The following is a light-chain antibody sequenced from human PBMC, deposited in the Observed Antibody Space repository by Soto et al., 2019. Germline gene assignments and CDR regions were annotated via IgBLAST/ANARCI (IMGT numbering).Light chain of an antibody. CDR1: QSIGTS. CDR2: AAS. CDR3: QQGYNTFWT. V-gene: IGKV1-39*01. J-gene: IGKJ1*01. Sequence: DIQMTQSPSSLSASVGDIVTVTCRASQSIGTSLNWYQQKAGKAPRVLISAASRLQSGVPSRFSGSGSGTHFTLPISSLQPEDSATYYCQQGYNTFWTFGQGTKVDIK.